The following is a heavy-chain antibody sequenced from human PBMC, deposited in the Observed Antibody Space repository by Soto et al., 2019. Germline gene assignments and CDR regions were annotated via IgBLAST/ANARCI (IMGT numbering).Heavy chain of an antibody. CDR3: ARDRGTNGYYYYGMDV. D-gene: IGHD1-1*01. J-gene: IGHJ6*02. Sequence: SVNRSCNASGGSFSSDAISWVRQAPGQGLEWMGGIIPIFGTANYAQKFQGRVTITADKSTSTAYMELSSLRSEDTAAYYCARDRGTNGYYYYGMDVWGQGTTVTVSS. CDR2: IIPIFGTA. V-gene: IGHV1-69*06. CDR1: GGSFSSDA.